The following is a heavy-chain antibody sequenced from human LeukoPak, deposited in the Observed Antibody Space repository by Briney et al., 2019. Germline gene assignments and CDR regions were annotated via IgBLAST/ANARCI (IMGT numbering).Heavy chain of an antibody. V-gene: IGHV3-23*01. D-gene: IGHD2-15*01. J-gene: IGHJ6*02. CDR2: ISGSGGST. CDR1: GFTFSSYA. Sequence: GGSLRLSCAASGFTFSSYAMSWVRQHPGKGRESLSAISGSGGSTYYADSVKGRFTISRDNSKNTLYLQMNSLRAEDTAVYYCAKGVAANRYGMDVWGQGTTVTVSS. CDR3: AKGVAANRYGMDV.